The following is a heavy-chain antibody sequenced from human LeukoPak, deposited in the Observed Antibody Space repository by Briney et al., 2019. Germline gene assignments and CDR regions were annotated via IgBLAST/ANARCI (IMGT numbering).Heavy chain of an antibody. CDR1: GFTFSSYS. CDR3: ARDQNGDDFWSGYPIDY. CDR2: IISSSSYI. J-gene: IGHJ4*02. Sequence: GGSLRLSCAASGFTFSSYSMNWDRQAPGKGLEWVSSIISSSSYIYYADSVKGRFTISRDNAKNSLYLQMNSLRAEDTAVYYCARDQNGDDFWSGYPIDYWGQGTLVTVSS. V-gene: IGHV3-21*01. D-gene: IGHD3-3*01.